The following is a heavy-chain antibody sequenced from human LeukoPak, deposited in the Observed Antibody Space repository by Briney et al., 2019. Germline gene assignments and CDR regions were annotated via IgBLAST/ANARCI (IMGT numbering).Heavy chain of an antibody. D-gene: IGHD3-22*01. CDR2: TRYDGGNK. V-gene: IGHV3-30*02. CDR1: GFTFNNYG. CDR3: AKDRGGVVVRAFDY. J-gene: IGHJ4*02. Sequence: GGSLRLSCAASGFTFNNYGMHWVRQAPGKGLEWVAFTRYDGGNKYYADSVKGRFTISRDNPKNTLYLQMNSLRVEDTAVYYCAKDRGGVVVRAFDYWGQGTLVTVSS.